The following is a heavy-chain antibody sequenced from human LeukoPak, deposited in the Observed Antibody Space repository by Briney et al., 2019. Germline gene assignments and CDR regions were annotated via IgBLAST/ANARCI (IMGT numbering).Heavy chain of an antibody. D-gene: IGHD5-18*01. CDR3: AKGRYSYGSGAFDI. Sequence: PGGSLRLSCAASGFTFSSYGMHWVRQAPGKGLEWVAVIWYDGSNKYHADSVKGRFTISRDNSKNTLYLQMNSLRAEDTAVHYCAKGRYSYGSGAFDIWGQGTVVTVSS. CDR1: GFTFSSYG. CDR2: IWYDGSNK. V-gene: IGHV3-33*06. J-gene: IGHJ3*02.